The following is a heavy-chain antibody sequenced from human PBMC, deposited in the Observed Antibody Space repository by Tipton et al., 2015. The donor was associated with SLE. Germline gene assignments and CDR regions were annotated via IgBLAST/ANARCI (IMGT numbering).Heavy chain of an antibody. CDR1: GFTFSDYY. CDR2: ISSSGSTI. J-gene: IGHJ5*02. D-gene: IGHD6-13*01. V-gene: IGHV3-11*01. Sequence: SLRLSCAASGFTFSDYYMSWIRQAPGKGLEWVSYISSSGSTIYYADSVKGRFTISRDNAKNSLYLQMNSLRAEDTAVYYCARMHSGSWYWFDPWGQGTLVTVSS. CDR3: ARMHSGSWYWFDP.